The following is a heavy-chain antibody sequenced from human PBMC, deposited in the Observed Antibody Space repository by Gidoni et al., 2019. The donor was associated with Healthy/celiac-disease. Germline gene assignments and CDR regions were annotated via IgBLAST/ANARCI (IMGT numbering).Heavy chain of an antibody. J-gene: IGHJ6*02. CDR2: IYYSGST. CDR1: GGSISSSSYY. CDR3: ARLGGCSSTSCYYYYYGMDV. V-gene: IGHV4-39*01. Sequence: QLQLQESGPGLVKPSETLSLTCTVPGGSISSSSYYWGWIRQPPGKGLEWIGSIYYSGSTYYNPSLKSRGTISVDTSKNQFSLKLSSVTAADTAVYYCARLGGCSSTSCYYYYYGMDVWGQGTTVTVSS. D-gene: IGHD2-2*01.